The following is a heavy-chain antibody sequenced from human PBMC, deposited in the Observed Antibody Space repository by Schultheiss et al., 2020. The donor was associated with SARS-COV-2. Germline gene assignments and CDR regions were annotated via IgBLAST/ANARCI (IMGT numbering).Heavy chain of an antibody. V-gene: IGHV4-59*12. D-gene: IGHD3-22*01. CDR3: ARAPSSGYYLYNWFDP. CDR1: GGSISSYY. J-gene: IGHJ5*02. Sequence: SETLSLTCTVSGGSISSYYWSRIRQPPGKGLEWIGYIYYSGSTNYNPSLKSRVTISVDTSKNQFSLKLSSVTAADTAVYYCARAPSSGYYLYNWFDPWGQGTLVTVSS. CDR2: IYYSGST.